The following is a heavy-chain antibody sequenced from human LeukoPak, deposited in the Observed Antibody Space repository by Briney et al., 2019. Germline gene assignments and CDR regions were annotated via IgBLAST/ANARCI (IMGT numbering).Heavy chain of an antibody. D-gene: IGHD7-27*01. J-gene: IGHJ4*02. CDR1: GFTVSSNY. Sequence: PGGSLRLSCAASGFTVSSNYMDWVRQAPGKGLEWVSIIYSSGSTYYADSVKGRFTISRDNSENTLYLQMNSLRTEDTAVYYCARAMGTDDFWGQGALVTVSS. CDR3: ARAMGTDDF. V-gene: IGHV3-66*03. CDR2: IYSSGST.